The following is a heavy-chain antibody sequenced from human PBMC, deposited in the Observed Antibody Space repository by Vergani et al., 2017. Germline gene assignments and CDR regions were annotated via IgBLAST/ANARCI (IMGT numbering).Heavy chain of an antibody. CDR3: AKCQDYGSGGRFYYGMDV. CDR1: GFTFSSYA. CDR2: ISGSGGST. D-gene: IGHD3-10*01. J-gene: IGHJ6*02. Sequence: EVQLLESGGGLVQPGGSLRLSCAASGFTFSSYAMSWVRQAPGKGRGGVSAISGSGGSTYYADSVKGRFTISRDNSKNTLYLQMNSLRAEDTAVYYCAKCQDYGSGGRFYYGMDVWGQGTTVTVSS. V-gene: IGHV3-23*01.